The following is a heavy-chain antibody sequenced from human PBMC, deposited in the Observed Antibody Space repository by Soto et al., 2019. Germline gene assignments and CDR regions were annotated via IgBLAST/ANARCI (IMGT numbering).Heavy chain of an antibody. J-gene: IGHJ4*02. V-gene: IGHV4-34*01. D-gene: IGHD6-13*01. CDR3: ARFLAAAVYYFDY. CDR2: INHSGST. CDR1: GGSFSGYY. Sequence: QVQLQQWGAGLLKPSETLSLTCAVYGGSFSGYYWSWIRQPPGKGLEWIGEINHSGSTNYNPSLKSRVTISVDTSKKQFSLKLSSVTAADTAVYYCARFLAAAVYYFDYWGQGTLVTVSS.